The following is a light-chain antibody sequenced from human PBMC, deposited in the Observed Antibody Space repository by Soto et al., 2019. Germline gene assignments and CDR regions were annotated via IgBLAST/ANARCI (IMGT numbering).Light chain of an antibody. CDR3: LQRSGDPPYT. CDR2: SSS. CDR1: PGISSD. Sequence: DIQMPHSPSSLSASVGDRVTITCRTSPGISSDLDWYQQKPGKPPKRLIYSSSTLQSGVPSRFSGSGSGTEFTLTISSLQPEDFATYYCLQRSGDPPYTFGPGSKLEI. J-gene: IGKJ2*01. V-gene: IGKV1-17*01.